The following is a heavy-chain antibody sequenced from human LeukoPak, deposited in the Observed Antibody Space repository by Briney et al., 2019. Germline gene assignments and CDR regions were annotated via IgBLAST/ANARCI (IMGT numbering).Heavy chain of an antibody. J-gene: IGHJ4*02. V-gene: IGHV4-39*01. CDR3: ARHVSGWYYFDY. CDR2: INYSGTT. D-gene: IGHD6-19*01. CDR1: NGSISSSDHF. Sequence: PSETLSLTCTVSNGSISSSDHFWAWIRQSPGKGLEWIGSINYSGTTYHSPSLRSRVTMSVDTSRNQFSLKLSSVTAADTAVYYCARHVSGWYYFDYWGQGTLVTVSS.